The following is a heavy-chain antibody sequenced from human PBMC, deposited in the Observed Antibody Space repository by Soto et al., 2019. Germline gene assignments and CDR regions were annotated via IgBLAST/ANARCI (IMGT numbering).Heavy chain of an antibody. J-gene: IGHJ4*02. D-gene: IGHD6-13*01. Sequence: GGSLRLSCAASGFTFNSFAMNWVRQAPGKGLEWVSAISGSGGTTYYADSVKGRFTISRDNSKNTLYLQMNSLRAEDTAVYYCAKGYPAAAPRGGDYWGQGTLVTVSS. V-gene: IGHV3-23*01. CDR3: AKGYPAAAPRGGDY. CDR1: GFTFNSFA. CDR2: ISGSGGTT.